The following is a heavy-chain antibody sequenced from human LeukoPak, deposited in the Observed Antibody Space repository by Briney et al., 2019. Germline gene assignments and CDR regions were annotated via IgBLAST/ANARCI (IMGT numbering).Heavy chain of an antibody. Sequence: ASVKVSFKASGYTFTSYGISWVRQAPGQGLEWMGWISAYNGNTNYAQKLQGRVTMTTDTSTSTAYMELRSLRSDDTAVYYCARETTTVTAEYFQHWGQGTLVTVSS. CDR1: GYTFTSYG. D-gene: IGHD4-17*01. V-gene: IGHV1-18*01. J-gene: IGHJ1*01. CDR2: ISAYNGNT. CDR3: ARETTTVTAEYFQH.